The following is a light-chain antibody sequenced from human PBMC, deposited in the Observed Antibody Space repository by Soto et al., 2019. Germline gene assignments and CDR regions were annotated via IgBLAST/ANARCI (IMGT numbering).Light chain of an antibody. CDR3: QKRSNWPPSLT. V-gene: IGKV3-11*01. CDR1: QSVSSY. CDR2: DAS. Sequence: EIVLTQSPATLSLSPGERATLSCRASQSVSSYLAWYQQKPGQAPRLLIYDASNRATGIPARFSGSGSGTDFTLTISSLEPEDFAVYYCQKRSNWPPSLTFGGGTKVEI. J-gene: IGKJ4*01.